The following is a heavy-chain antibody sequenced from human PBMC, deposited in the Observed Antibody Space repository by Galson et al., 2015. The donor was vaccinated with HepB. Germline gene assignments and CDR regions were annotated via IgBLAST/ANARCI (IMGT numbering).Heavy chain of an antibody. V-gene: IGHV1-18*01. CDR3: ARDTPNPVVVAATDYYYGMDV. Sequence: SVKVSCKASGYTFTSYGISWVRQAPGQGLEWMGWISAYNGNTNYAQKLQGRVTMTTDTSTSTAYMELRSLRSDDTAVYYCARDTPNPVVVAATDYYYGMDVWGQGTTVTVSS. CDR1: GYTFTSYG. J-gene: IGHJ6*02. D-gene: IGHD2-15*01. CDR2: ISAYNGNT.